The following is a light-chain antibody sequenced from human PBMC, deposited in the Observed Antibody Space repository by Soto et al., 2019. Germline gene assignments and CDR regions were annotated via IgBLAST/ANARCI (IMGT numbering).Light chain of an antibody. J-gene: IGLJ1*01. CDR2: SNN. CDR1: SSHIGSNY. Sequence: SVLTQPPSASGTPGQRVTISCSGSSSHIGSNYVYWYQQLPGTAPKLLIYSNNQRPSGVPERFSGSKSGTSASLAISGLRSEDEADYYCAAWDDSLSGYVFGTGTKVTVL. CDR3: AAWDDSLSGYV. V-gene: IGLV1-47*02.